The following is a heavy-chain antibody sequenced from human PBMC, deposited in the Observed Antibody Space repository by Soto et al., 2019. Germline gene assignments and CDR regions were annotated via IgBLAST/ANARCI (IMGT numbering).Heavy chain of an antibody. J-gene: IGHJ4*02. D-gene: IGHD3-22*01. CDR1: GGSFGSYG. CDR3: ARPTGRSSGFDY. V-gene: IGHV1-69*12. CDR2: LIPVFATP. Sequence: QVQLVQSGAEVQKVGSSVKVSCKVSGGSFGSYGLSWLRQSPGQWLEWIGGLIPVFATPTLAQKFEGRVTIPADESSSTVYMELGRLRPEDTAVYFCARPTGRSSGFDYCGQGTVVTGSS.